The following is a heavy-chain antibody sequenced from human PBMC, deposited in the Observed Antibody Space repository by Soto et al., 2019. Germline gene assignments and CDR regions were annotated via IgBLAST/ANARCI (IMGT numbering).Heavy chain of an antibody. CDR3: ARARWYDAFNV. Sequence: PSETLSLTYTVSGFSIIIGNYWGWIRKHPGKGLEWIGSVYHGGNTYYNPSLKSRVSISIDLSKNQFSLKLTSVTAADTAAYYCARARWYDAFNVWGQGTVVTVS. J-gene: IGHJ3*01. CDR2: VYHGGNT. D-gene: IGHD2-15*01. CDR1: GFSIIIGNY. V-gene: IGHV4-38-2*02.